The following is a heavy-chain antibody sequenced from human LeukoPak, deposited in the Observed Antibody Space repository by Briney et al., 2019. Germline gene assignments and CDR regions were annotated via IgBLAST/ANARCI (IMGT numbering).Heavy chain of an antibody. CDR2: IYYTGST. CDR1: GGSINGYY. CDR3: ARESTANWFDP. V-gene: IGHV4-59*12. J-gene: IGHJ5*02. Sequence: SETLSLTCTVSGGSINGYYWSWIRQSPGKGLESLGYIYYTGSTNYNPSLKSRVTMSVDTSKNQFSLKLSSVTAADTAVYYCARESTANWFDPWGQGTLVTVSS. D-gene: IGHD1-14*01.